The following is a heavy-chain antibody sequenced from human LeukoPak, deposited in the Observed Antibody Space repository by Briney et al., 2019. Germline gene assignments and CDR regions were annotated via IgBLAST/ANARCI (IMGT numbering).Heavy chain of an antibody. CDR2: INPSGGST. CDR3: ARPKRVGAKDGLPFDY. Sequence: ASVKVSCKASGYTFTSYYMHWVRQAPGQGLEWMGIINPSGGSTSYAQKFQGRVTMTRDTSTSTVYMELSSLRSEDTAVYYCARPKRVGAKDGLPFDYWGQGTLVTVFS. D-gene: IGHD1-26*01. CDR1: GYTFTSYY. J-gene: IGHJ4*02. V-gene: IGHV1-46*01.